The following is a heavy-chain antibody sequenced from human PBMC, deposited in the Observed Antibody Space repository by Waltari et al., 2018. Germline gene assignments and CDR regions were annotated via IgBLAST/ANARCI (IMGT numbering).Heavy chain of an antibody. CDR3: AKDASGPIDY. V-gene: IGHV3-33*06. Sequence: QVQLVESGGGVVQPGRSLRLSCAASGFTFSSYGMPWVRQAPGKGLEWVAVIWYDGSNKYYADSVKGRFTISRDNSKNTLYLQMNSLRAEDTAVYYCAKDASGPIDYWGQGTLVTVSS. CDR1: GFTFSSYG. J-gene: IGHJ4*02. D-gene: IGHD3-3*01. CDR2: IWYDGSNK.